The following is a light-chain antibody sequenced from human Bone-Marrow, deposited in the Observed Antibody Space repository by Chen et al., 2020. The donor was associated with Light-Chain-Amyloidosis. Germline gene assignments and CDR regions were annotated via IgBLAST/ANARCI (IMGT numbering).Light chain of an antibody. V-gene: IGKV3-20*01. CDR2: GSS. J-gene: IGKJ4*01. CDR3: QQYGTSPLT. CDR1: QTISSNY. Sequence: EIVLTQSPGTLSLSPGEGANLSCRASQTISSNYLTWYQQKFGQAPRLLIYGSSSRATGIPDRFTGSGSGTDFTLTINRPEPEDFARYYCQQYGTSPLTFGGGTKVEIK.